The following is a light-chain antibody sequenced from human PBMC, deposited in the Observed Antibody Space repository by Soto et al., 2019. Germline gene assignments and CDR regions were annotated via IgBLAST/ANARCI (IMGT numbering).Light chain of an antibody. CDR1: QSISNNY. Sequence: EIVLTQSPGTLSLSPGERATLSCRASQSISNNYLAWYQQRPGQAPRLLIYGASSRATGIPVRFSGSGSGTTFTLTISRLEPEDFAVYCCQRYGRSPPITFGQGTRLEIK. V-gene: IGKV3-20*01. CDR2: GAS. J-gene: IGKJ5*01. CDR3: QRYGRSPPIT.